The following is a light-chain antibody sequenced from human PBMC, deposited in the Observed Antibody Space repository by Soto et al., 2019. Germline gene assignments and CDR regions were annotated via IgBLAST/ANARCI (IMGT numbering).Light chain of an antibody. CDR1: QSVSSSY. Sequence: EIVLTQSPGTLSLSPGERATLSCRASQSVSSSYLAWYQQKPGQAPRLLIYGASSTATGIPDMFSGSGSGKHVTLTISRLEPEDFAVYYCQQYGSSPTWTFGQGTKVEIK. CDR2: GAS. CDR3: QQYGSSPTWT. J-gene: IGKJ1*01. V-gene: IGKV3-20*01.